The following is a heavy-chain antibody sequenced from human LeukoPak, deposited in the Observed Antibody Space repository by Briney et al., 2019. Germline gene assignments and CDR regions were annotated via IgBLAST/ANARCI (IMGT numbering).Heavy chain of an antibody. D-gene: IGHD3-22*01. V-gene: IGHV4-34*01. CDR2: INHNGST. J-gene: IGHJ4*02. CDR1: GGSFSGYY. CDR3: GTYHYDGSGYSVD. Sequence: SETLSLTCAVYGGSFSGYYWNWIRQSPGKGLEWIGEINHNGSTNYNPSLKSRVTMPVDTSKNQFSLKLNSVTAADTAVYYCGTYHYDGSGYSVDWGQGTLVTVSS.